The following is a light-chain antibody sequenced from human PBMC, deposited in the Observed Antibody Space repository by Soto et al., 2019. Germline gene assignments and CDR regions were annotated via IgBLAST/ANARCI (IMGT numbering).Light chain of an antibody. CDR2: GNS. Sequence: QSVLTQPPSVSGAPGQRVTISCTGSSSNIGAGYDVHWYQQLPGTAPKLLIYGNSNRPSGVPDRFSGSKSGTSASLAITGLQAEDEADYQCQSYDSSLSALFGAGTKVTVL. CDR3: QSYDSSLSAL. CDR1: SSNIGAGYD. V-gene: IGLV1-40*01. J-gene: IGLJ1*01.